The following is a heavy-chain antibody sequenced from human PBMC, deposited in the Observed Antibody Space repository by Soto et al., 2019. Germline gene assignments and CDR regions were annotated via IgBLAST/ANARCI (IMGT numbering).Heavy chain of an antibody. CDR3: AKETYGDYAGEFDY. J-gene: IGHJ4*02. CDR2: ISWNSGSI. Sequence: GGSLRLSCAASGFTFDDYAMHWVRQAPGKGLEWVSGISWNSGSIGYADSVKGRFTISRDNAKNSLYLQMNSLRAEDTALYYCAKETYGDYAGEFDYWGQGTLVTVSS. CDR1: GFTFDDYA. D-gene: IGHD4-17*01. V-gene: IGHV3-9*01.